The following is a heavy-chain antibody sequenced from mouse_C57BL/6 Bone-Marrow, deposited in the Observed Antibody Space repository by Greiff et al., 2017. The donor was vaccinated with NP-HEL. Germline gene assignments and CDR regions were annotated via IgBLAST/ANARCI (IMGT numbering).Heavy chain of an antibody. CDR1: GFPFSSYA. CDR3: ARGWLLRDY. Sequence: DVHLVESGGGLVKPGGSLKLSCAASGFPFSSYAMSWVRQTPEKRLEWVATISAGGSYTYYPDNVKGRFTISRDNAKNSLYLLLSHLTSEDTAMYYCARGWLLRDYWGQGTTLTVSS. J-gene: IGHJ2*01. CDR2: ISAGGSYT. D-gene: IGHD2-3*01. V-gene: IGHV5-4*01.